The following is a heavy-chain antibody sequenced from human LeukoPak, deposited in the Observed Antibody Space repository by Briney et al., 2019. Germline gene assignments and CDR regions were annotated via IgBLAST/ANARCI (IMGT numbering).Heavy chain of an antibody. V-gene: IGHV3-23*01. D-gene: IGHD5-18*01. CDR1: GFTFDDYA. Sequence: GRSLRLSCAASGFTFDDYAMHWVRQAPGKGLEWVSGISGSGDDTYYAASLKGRFIVSRDTSKNTLYLQMNSLRAEDTAVYYCAKDPLNTLMVSPTFDYWGQGTLVTVSS. J-gene: IGHJ4*02. CDR2: ISGSGDDT. CDR3: AKDPLNTLMVSPTFDY.